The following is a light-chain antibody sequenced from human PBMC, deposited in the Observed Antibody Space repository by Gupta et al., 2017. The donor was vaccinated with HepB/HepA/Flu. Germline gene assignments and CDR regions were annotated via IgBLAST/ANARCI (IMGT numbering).Light chain of an antibody. CDR1: QSVSSY. J-gene: IGKJ5*01. V-gene: IGKV3-11*01. CDR2: DAS. Sequence: EIVLTQSPATLSLSPGERDTLSCRASQSVSSYLAWYQQKPGQAPSLLIYDASNRATGIPARFSGSGSGTDFTLTISSLEPEDFAVYYCQQRSNWITFGQGTRLEIK. CDR3: QQRSNWIT.